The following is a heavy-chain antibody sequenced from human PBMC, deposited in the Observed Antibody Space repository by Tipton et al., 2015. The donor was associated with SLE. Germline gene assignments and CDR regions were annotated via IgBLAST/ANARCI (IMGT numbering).Heavy chain of an antibody. D-gene: IGHD6-13*01. Sequence: RSLRLSCAASGFTFDDYAIHWVRQAPGKGLEWVSGISWNSNIIAYGDSVKGRFTISRDNAKNSLYLQMNSLRDEDTALYYCSRVSRRFNSSFFMDVWGKGTTLTVSS. J-gene: IGHJ6*03. CDR3: SRVSRRFNSSFFMDV. CDR1: GFTFDDYA. V-gene: IGHV3-9*01. CDR2: ISWNSNII.